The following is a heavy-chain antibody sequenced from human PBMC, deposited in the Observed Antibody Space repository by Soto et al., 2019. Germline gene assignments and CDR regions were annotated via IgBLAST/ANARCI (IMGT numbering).Heavy chain of an antibody. Sequence: VQLVESGGGVVQPGRSLRLSCAASGFTFSDYAMHWVRQAPGKGLEWVAVVSHDGRNTHYADSVKGRFTISRDSSKNTVSLELTSLRAEDTAGYYCAKGGRQWLVTSDFNYWGQGALVTVSS. V-gene: IGHV3-30*18. J-gene: IGHJ4*02. CDR2: VSHDGRNT. CDR1: GFTFSDYA. CDR3: AKGGRQWLVTSDFNY. D-gene: IGHD6-19*01.